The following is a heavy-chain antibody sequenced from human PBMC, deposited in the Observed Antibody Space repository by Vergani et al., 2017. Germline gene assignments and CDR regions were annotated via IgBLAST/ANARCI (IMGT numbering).Heavy chain of an antibody. CDR3: ARGRGTVAGTFLGY. CDR2: INHSGSN. J-gene: IGHJ4*02. D-gene: IGHD6-19*01. V-gene: IGHV4-34*01. CDR1: GGSFSGYY. Sequence: QVQLQQWGAGLLKPSETLSLTCAVYGGSFSGYYWSWIRQPPGKGLEWIGEINHSGSNNYNPSLKSRVTISVDTSKNQFSLKLSSVTSADTAVYYCARGRGTVAGTFLGYWGQGTLVTVSS.